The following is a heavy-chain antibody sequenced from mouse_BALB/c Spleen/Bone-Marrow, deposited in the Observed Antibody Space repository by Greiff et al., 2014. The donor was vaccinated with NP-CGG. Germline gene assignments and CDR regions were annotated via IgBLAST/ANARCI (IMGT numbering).Heavy chain of an antibody. CDR3: ARLSYYGRFAY. Sequence: EVQRVESGGGLVQPGGSLKLSCAASGFDSSRYWMSWVRQAPGKGLEWIGEINPDSSTINYTPSLKDKFIISRDNAKNTLYLQMSKVRFEDTALYYGARLSYYGRFAYWGQGTLVTVTA. J-gene: IGHJ3*01. V-gene: IGHV4-1*02. CDR2: INPDSSTI. D-gene: IGHD1-1*01. CDR1: GFDSSRYW.